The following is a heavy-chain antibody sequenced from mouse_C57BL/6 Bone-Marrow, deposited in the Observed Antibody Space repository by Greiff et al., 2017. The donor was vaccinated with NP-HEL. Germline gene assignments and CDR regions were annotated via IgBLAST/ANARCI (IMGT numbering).Heavy chain of an antibody. CDR2: ISDGGSYT. D-gene: IGHD1-1*01. V-gene: IGHV5-4*01. CDR1: GFTFSSYA. J-gene: IGHJ2*01. Sequence: EVHLVESGGGLVKPGGSLKLSCAASGFTFSSYAMSWVRQTPEKRLEWVATISDGGSYTYYPDNVKGRFTISRDNAKNNLYLQMSHLKSEDTAMYYCARDPDYGSPLYFDYWGQGTTLTVSS. CDR3: ARDPDYGSPLYFDY.